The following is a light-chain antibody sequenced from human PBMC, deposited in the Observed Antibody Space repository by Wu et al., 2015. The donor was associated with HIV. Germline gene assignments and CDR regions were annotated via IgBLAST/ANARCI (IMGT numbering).Light chain of an antibody. CDR1: QSISSW. Sequence: DIQMTQSPSTLSASVGDRVTITCRASQSISSWLAWYQQKPGKAPKLLIYKASSLESGVPSRFSGSGSGTEFTLTICSLQPDDFATYYCLQYYTYPWTFGQGPRWKS. CDR2: KAS. V-gene: IGKV1-5*03. CDR3: LQYYTYPWT. J-gene: IGKJ1*01.